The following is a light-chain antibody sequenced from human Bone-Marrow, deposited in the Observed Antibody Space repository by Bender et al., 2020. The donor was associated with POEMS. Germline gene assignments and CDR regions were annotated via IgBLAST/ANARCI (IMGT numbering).Light chain of an antibody. V-gene: IGLV2-14*02. CDR1: NNDIGIYNL. CDR2: EVN. CDR3: SSYTTSNTWV. Sequence: QSALTQPASVSGSPEQSITISCTGTNNDIGIYNLVSWYQQLPGKAPKLMIYEVNKRPSGVPDRFSGSKSGNTASLTISGLQAEDEADYYCSSYTTSNTWVFGGGTKLTVL. J-gene: IGLJ3*02.